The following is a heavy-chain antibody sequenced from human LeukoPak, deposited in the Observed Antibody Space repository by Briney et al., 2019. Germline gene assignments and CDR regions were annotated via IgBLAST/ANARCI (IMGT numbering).Heavy chain of an antibody. D-gene: IGHD3-22*01. CDR2: IYYSGST. CDR3: ARKTSYYDSSGYPNAFDI. J-gene: IGHJ3*02. Sequence: SETLSLTCTVSGGSISSYYWSWIRQPPGEGLEWIGYIYYSGSTNYNPSLKSRVTISVDTSKNQFSLKLSSVTAADTAVYYCARKTSYYDSSGYPNAFDIWGQGTMVTVSS. CDR1: GGSISSYY. V-gene: IGHV4-59*01.